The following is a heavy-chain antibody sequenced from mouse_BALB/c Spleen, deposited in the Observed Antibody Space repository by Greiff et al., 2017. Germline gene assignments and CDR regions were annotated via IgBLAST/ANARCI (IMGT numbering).Heavy chain of an antibody. CDR2: IRLKSNNYAT. V-gene: IGHV6-6*02. CDR1: GFTFSNYW. Sequence: EVKVEESGGGLVQPGGSMKLSCVASGFTFSNYWMNWVRQSPEKGLEWVAEIRLKSNNYATHYAESVKGRFTISRDDSKSSVYLQMNNLRAEDTGIYYCTRLRPYYYAMDYWGQGTSVTVSS. J-gene: IGHJ4*01. D-gene: IGHD1-2*01. CDR3: TRLRPYYYAMDY.